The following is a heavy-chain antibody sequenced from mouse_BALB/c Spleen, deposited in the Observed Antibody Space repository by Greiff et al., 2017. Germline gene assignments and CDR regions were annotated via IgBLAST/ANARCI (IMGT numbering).Heavy chain of an antibody. J-gene: IGHJ1*01. Sequence: EVQLVESGPELVKPGASVKIPCKASGYTFTDYNMDWVKQSHGKSLEWIGDINPNNGGTIYNQKFKGKATLTVDKSSSTAYMELRSLTSEDTAVYYCAAGTDWYFDVWGAGTTVTVSS. V-gene: IGHV1-18*01. CDR1: GYTFTDYN. CDR3: AAGTDWYFDV. CDR2: INPNNGGT. D-gene: IGHD3-3*01.